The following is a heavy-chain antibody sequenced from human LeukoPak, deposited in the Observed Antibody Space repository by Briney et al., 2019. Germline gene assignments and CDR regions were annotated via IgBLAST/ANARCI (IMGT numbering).Heavy chain of an antibody. V-gene: IGHV3-21*01. CDR1: GFIFSSYS. CDR3: ARDPTPTSDVEYFQH. CDR2: ISGGSRYI. J-gene: IGHJ1*01. Sequence: GGSLRLSCVASGFIFSSYSMNWVRQAPGKGLEWVSSISGGSRYIYYADSLKGRFTISRDNAKNSLYLQINSLRADDTAVYYCARDPTPTSDVEYFQHWGQGTLITVSS.